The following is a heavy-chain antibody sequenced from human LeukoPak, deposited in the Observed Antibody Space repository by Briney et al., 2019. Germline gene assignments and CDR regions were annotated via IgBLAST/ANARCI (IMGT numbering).Heavy chain of an antibody. CDR2: IYYSGST. V-gene: IGHV4-61*01. Sequence: PSETLSLTCNVSGGSVSSGSYYWSWIRQPPGKGLEWIGYIYYSGSTNYNPSLKSRVTISVDTSKNQFSLKLSSVTAADTAVYYCAREGVYDAFDIWGQGTMVTVSS. D-gene: IGHD6-13*01. CDR1: GGSVSSGSYY. CDR3: AREGVYDAFDI. J-gene: IGHJ3*02.